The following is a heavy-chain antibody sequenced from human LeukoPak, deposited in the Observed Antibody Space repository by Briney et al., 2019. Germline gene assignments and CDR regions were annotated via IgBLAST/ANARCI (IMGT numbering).Heavy chain of an antibody. CDR3: ARDRGYDFWSGYYGFYFDY. D-gene: IGHD3-3*01. J-gene: IGHJ4*02. CDR1: GYTFTGYY. Sequence: ASVKVSCKASGYTFTGYYMHWVRQAPGQGPEWMGWINPNSGGTNHAQKFQGRVTMTRDTSISTAYMELSRLRSDDTAVYYCARDRGYDFWSGYYGFYFDYWGQGTLVTVSS. V-gene: IGHV1-2*02. CDR2: INPNSGGT.